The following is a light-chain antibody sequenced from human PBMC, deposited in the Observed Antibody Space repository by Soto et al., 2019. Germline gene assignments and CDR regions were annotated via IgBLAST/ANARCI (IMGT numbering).Light chain of an antibody. CDR2: ATS. CDR3: QQYGSSLST. V-gene: IGKV3-20*01. J-gene: IGKJ1*01. Sequence: EIVLTQSPGTLSLSTGDTAALSCRASQSVSSRYLAWYQQKSGQAPRLLIYATSSRATDIPDRFIGYGSGTDFTLTISGLEPEDFAVYYCQQYGSSLSTFGQGTKVDIK. CDR1: QSVSSRY.